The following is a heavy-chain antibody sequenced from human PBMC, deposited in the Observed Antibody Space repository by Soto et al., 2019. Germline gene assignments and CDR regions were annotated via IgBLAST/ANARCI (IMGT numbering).Heavy chain of an antibody. CDR1: GYTFTSYA. D-gene: IGHD3-10*01. J-gene: IGHJ3*02. CDR3: ATITMVRGVIVNAFDI. CDR2: INAGNGNT. Sequence: GASLKVYCKASGYTFTSYAMHWGRQAPGQRLEWMGWINAGNGNTKYSQKFQGRVTITRDTSASTAYMELSSLRSEDTAVYYCATITMVRGVIVNAFDIWGQGTMVTVSS. V-gene: IGHV1-3*01.